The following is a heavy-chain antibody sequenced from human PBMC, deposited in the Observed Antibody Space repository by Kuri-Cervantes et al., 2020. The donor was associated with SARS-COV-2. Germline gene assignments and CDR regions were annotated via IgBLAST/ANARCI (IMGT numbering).Heavy chain of an antibody. Sequence: SETLSLTCTVSGGSISSYYWSWIRQPPGKGLEWIGYIYYSGSTNYNPSLKSRVTISVDTSKNQFSLKLSSVTAADTAVYYCARGTMVAVAGNGWFDPWGQGTLVTVSS. CDR3: ARGTMVAVAGNGWFDP. V-gene: IGHV4-59*01. J-gene: IGHJ5*02. D-gene: IGHD6-19*01. CDR2: IYYSGST. CDR1: GGSISSYY.